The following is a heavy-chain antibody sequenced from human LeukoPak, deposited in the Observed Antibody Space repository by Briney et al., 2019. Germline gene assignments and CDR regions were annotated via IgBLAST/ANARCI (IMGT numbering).Heavy chain of an antibody. J-gene: IGHJ4*02. V-gene: IGHV3-7*01. CDR1: GFTVSGYW. CDR3: VRDLYRIVVVPHYFDY. D-gene: IGHD3-22*01. CDR2: IKQDGSEK. Sequence: PGGSLRLSCAASGFTVSGYWMSWVRQAPGQGRGWVANIKQDGSEKYYVDSVKGRFTISRDNAKNSLYLQMNSLRAEDTAVYYCVRDLYRIVVVPHYFDYWGQGTLVTVSS.